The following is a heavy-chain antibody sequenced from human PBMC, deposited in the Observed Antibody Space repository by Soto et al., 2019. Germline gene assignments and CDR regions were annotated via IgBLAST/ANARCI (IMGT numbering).Heavy chain of an antibody. CDR1: GFTFSSYA. CDR2: ISSNEGST. V-gene: IGHV3-64D*06. Sequence: PGGSLRLSCSASGFTFSSYAMHWVRQAPGKGLEYVSAISSNEGSTYYGDSVKGRFTISRDNYKNTLYLQMSNLRAEDTDVYYFVNGKDNWNYYFDYWGQGTLVTVSS. J-gene: IGHJ4*02. D-gene: IGHD1-7*01. CDR3: VNGKDNWNYYFDY.